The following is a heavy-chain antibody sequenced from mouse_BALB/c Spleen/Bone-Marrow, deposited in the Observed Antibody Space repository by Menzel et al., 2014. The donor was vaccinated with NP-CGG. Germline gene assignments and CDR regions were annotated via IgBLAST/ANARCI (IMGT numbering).Heavy chain of an antibody. Sequence: VQLQQSGPELVRPGASVKISCKGSGYTFTDYAMHWVKQSHAKSLVWIGVISTYNGNTNYNQKFKGKATMTVDKSSSTAYMELARLTSEDSAIYYCAREVRAPWYAMDYWGQGTSVTVSS. D-gene: IGHD2-14*01. CDR2: ISTYNGNT. CDR3: AREVRAPWYAMDY. J-gene: IGHJ4*01. CDR1: GYTFTDYA. V-gene: IGHV1-67*01.